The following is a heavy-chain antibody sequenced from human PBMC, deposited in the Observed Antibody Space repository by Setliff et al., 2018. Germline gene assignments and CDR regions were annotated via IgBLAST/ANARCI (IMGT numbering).Heavy chain of an antibody. V-gene: IGHV1-18*01. CDR3: VRSSAPQVVLAADFDF. J-gene: IGHJ4*02. CDR2: ISPYSGNT. D-gene: IGHD6-19*01. Sequence: GASVKVSCKASGGTFSSYGISWVRQAPGQGLEWMGWISPYSGNTNYPQWLQDRVTMTIDTSATTVYMELKSLRSDETAVYYCVRSSAPQVVLAADFDFWGQGTPVTVSS. CDR1: GGTFSSYG.